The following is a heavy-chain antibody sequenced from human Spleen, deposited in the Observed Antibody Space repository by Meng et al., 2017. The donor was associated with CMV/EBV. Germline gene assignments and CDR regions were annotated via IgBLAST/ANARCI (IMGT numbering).Heavy chain of an antibody. D-gene: IGHD1-20*01. Sequence: ASVNSCKASDYTFVNYGLSWVRQAPGQGLEWVGWISVYNGNTNYAQKFQGRVTMTTDTSTSTAYMELRSLTSHDTAVYYCARDAFITGTTYYYGMDVWGQGTTVTVSS. CDR2: ISVYNGNT. J-gene: IGHJ6*02. V-gene: IGHV1-18*01. CDR3: ARDAFITGTTYYYGMDV. CDR1: DYTFVNYG.